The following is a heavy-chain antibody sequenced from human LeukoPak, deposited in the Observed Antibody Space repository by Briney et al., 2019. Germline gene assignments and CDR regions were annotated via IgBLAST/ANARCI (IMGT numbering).Heavy chain of an antibody. CDR1: GGSISSNSYY. Sequence: PSETLSLTCAVSGGSISSNSYYWGWIRQPPGKGLEWIGSIYYSGSTYYNPSLKSRVTISVDTSKNQFSLKLSSVTAADTAVYYCARARSRGRVVITTWTYWGQGTLVTVSS. CDR3: ARARSRGRVVITTWTY. D-gene: IGHD3-22*01. V-gene: IGHV4-39*01. J-gene: IGHJ4*02. CDR2: IYYSGST.